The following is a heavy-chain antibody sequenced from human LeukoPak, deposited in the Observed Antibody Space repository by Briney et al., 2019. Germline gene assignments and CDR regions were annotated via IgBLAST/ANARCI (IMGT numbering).Heavy chain of an antibody. D-gene: IGHD3-10*02. V-gene: IGHV3-48*03. J-gene: IGHJ3*02. CDR2: ISKSGDTI. Sequence: PGGSVRLSCAAFGFTFSSYEMNWVRQAPGKGLEWVSFISKSGDTIYYANSVRGRFTISRDNAQKSLYLQMNSLRAEDTAVYYCARRYTGYVRGDPFDIWGQGTMVTVSS. CDR3: ARRYTGYVRGDPFDI. CDR1: GFTFSSYE.